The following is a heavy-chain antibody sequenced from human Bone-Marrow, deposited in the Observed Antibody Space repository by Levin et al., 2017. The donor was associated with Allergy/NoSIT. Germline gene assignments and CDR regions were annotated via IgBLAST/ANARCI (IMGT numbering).Heavy chain of an antibody. V-gene: IGHV1-2*06. CDR1: GYTFTGYY. J-gene: IGHJ5*02. CDR3: ARTHDYGDYDWFDP. Sequence: GESLKISCKASGYTFTGYYMHWVRQAPGQGLEWMGRINPNSGGTNYAQKFQGRVTMTRDTSISTAYMELSRLRSDDTAVYYCARTHDYGDYDWFDPWGQGTLVTVSS. D-gene: IGHD4-17*01. CDR2: INPNSGGT.